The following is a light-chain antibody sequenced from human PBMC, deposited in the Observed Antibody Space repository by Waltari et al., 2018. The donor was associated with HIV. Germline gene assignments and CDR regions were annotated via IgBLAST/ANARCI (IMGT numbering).Light chain of an antibody. CDR2: SNY. J-gene: IGLJ3*02. V-gene: IGLV1-44*01. CDR1: SSNIGSNT. CDR3: AAWDGNGHWV. Sequence: QSVLTQPPSASGAPGQRVTIPCSGSSSNIGSNTVSWYQQVPGTAPNFLIYSNYQRPSGGPDRFSGSKSGTSASLAIGGLQSEDEADYYCAAWDGNGHWVFGGGTKLTVL.